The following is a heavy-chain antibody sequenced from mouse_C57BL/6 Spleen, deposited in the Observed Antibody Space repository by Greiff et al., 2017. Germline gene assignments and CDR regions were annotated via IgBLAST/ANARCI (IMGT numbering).Heavy chain of an antibody. V-gene: IGHV1-42*01. CDR1: GYSFTGYY. CDR2: INPSTGGT. CDR3: ARRWEGAWFAY. J-gene: IGHJ3*01. D-gene: IGHD1-1*02. Sequence: VQLQQSGPELVKPGASVKISCKASGYSFTGYYMNWVKQSPEKSLEWIGEINPSTGGTPYNQKFKAKATLTVDKSSSTAYMQLKSLTSEDSAVYYCARRWEGAWFAYWGQGTLVTVSA.